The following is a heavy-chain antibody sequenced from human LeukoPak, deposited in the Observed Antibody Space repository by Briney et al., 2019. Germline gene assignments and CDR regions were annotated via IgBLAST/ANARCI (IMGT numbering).Heavy chain of an antibody. CDR1: GGSLRSGDYS. CDR3: ARAYYHVLTGFYSRSFDV. CDR2: IYHSVST. V-gene: IGHV4-30-2*01. Sequence: SEALFLTCAVSGGSLRSGDYSRSWFRQPPGKGLEWIGYIYHSVSTDYNASVKSRVTISLDRSKNQYSLKLTSVTAADTAVYYCARAYYHVLTGFYSRSFDVWGQGTMVTVSS. J-gene: IGHJ3*01. D-gene: IGHD3-9*01.